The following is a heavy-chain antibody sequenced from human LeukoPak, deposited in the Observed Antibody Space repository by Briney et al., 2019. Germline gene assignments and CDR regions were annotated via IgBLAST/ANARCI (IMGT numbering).Heavy chain of an antibody. V-gene: IGHV3-33*01. CDR2: IWYDGGNK. Sequence: GGSLRLSCAASGFSFSSFAMHWVRQSPGKWLEWVAVIWYDGGNKYYADSVKGRFTISRDNSKDTLYLQMNSLRAEATAEYYGTRDGITIFGNLEWWGQGTLVTVPS. D-gene: IGHD3-3*01. CDR3: TRDGITIFGNLEW. J-gene: IGHJ4*02. CDR1: GFSFSSFA.